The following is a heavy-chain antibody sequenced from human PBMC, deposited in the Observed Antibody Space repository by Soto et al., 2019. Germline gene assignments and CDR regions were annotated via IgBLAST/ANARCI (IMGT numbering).Heavy chain of an antibody. CDR3: ARARPAYQLLAHRWCDP. J-gene: IGHJ5*02. V-gene: IGHV1-69*01. CDR1: GGTFSSYA. CDR2: IIPIFGTA. D-gene: IGHD2-2*01. Sequence: QVQLVQSGAEVKKPGSSVKVSCKASGGTFSSYAISWVRQAPGQGLEWMGGIIPIFGTANYAQKFKGRFTISADASTSTAYMELSRLRAEYTVVYYCARARPAYQLLAHRWCDPWGQGTLVTVYS.